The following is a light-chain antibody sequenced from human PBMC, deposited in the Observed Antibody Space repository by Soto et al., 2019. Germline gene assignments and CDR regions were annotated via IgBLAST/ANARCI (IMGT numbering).Light chain of an antibody. CDR2: KAS. V-gene: IGKV1-5*03. CDR1: QSISSW. J-gene: IGKJ1*01. CDR3: QQYNSVPT. Sequence: DIKMTQSPSTLSASVGDRVTITCRASQSISSWLAWYQQKPGKAPKLLIYKASSLESGVPSRFSGSGSGTEFTLTIISLQPDDFATYYCQQYNSVPTFGQGTKVEIK.